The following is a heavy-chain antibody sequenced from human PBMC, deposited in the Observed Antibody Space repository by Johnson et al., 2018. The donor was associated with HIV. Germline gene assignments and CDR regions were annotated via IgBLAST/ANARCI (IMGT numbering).Heavy chain of an antibody. CDR2: IRYDGSNK. J-gene: IGHJ3*02. CDR1: GFTFSSYA. Sequence: QMQLVESGGGLVQPGGSLRLSCAASGFTFSSYAMRWVRQAPGKGLEWVAFIRYDGSNKYYADSVKGRFTISRDNSKNTLYLQMNSLRAEDTAFYYCAKVSGYYDSLSAGWAFDIWGQGTMVTVSS. CDR3: AKVSGYYDSLSAGWAFDI. D-gene: IGHD3-22*01. V-gene: IGHV3-30*02.